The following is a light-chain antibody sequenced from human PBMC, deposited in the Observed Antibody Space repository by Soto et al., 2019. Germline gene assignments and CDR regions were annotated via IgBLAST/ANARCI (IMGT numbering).Light chain of an antibody. CDR3: SSYTSRSTLVV. CDR2: DVS. J-gene: IGLJ2*01. V-gene: IGLV2-14*01. Sequence: QSALTQPASVSGSPGQSITISCTGTSSDAGGYNYVSWYQQHPGKAPKLMIYDVSNRPSGVSNRFSGSKSGNTASLTISGLQAEDEADYYCSSYTSRSTLVVFGGGTKLTVL. CDR1: SSDAGGYNY.